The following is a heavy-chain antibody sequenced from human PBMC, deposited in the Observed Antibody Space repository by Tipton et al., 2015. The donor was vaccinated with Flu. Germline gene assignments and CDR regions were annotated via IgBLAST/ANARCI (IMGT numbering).Heavy chain of an antibody. CDR3: ARVLLSYYGSEKDNWFDP. V-gene: IGHV4-34*01. CDR1: GGSISSYY. Sequence: TLSLTCTVSGGSISSYYWSWIRQPPGKGLEWIGEINHSGSTNYNPSLKSRVTISVDTSKNQFSLKLSSVTAADTAVYYCARVLLSYYGSEKDNWFDPWGQGTLVTVSS. J-gene: IGHJ5*02. CDR2: INHSGST. D-gene: IGHD3-10*01.